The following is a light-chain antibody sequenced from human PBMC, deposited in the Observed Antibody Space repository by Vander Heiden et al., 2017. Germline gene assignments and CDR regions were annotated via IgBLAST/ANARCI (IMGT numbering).Light chain of an antibody. CDR1: QSVSSSY. CDR3: QQDCSSPNT. J-gene: IGKJ4*01. Sequence: EIVLTQSPGTLSLSPGERATLSCRASQSVSSSYLAWYQQKPGQAPRLLIYGASSSATGIPDRFSGRGSGTDFTLTISRLEPEDFAVYYCQQDCSSPNTFGGGTKVEIK. V-gene: IGKV3-20*01. CDR2: GAS.